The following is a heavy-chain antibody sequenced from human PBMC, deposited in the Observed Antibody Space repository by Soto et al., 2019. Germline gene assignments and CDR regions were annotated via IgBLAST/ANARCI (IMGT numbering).Heavy chain of an antibody. J-gene: IGHJ4*02. CDR3: ARSESSSGWYDY. CDR1: GYTFTGYY. D-gene: IGHD6-19*01. V-gene: IGHV1-2*02. Sequence: QVQLVQSGAEVKKPGASVKVSCKASGYTFTGYYMHWVRQAPGQGLEWMGWINPNSGGTNYAQKFHGRVTMTRDTSISTAYMELSRLTSDDTAVQYCARSESSSGWYDYWGQGTLVTVSS. CDR2: INPNSGGT.